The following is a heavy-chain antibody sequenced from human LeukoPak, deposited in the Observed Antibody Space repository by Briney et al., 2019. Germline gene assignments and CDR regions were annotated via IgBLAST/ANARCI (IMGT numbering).Heavy chain of an antibody. V-gene: IGHV4-61*01. D-gene: IGHD6-19*01. J-gene: IGHJ4*02. Sequence: PSETLSLTCTVSGASVSSASYWSWIRQPPGKGVEWIAHIYNGVNTNYNPSLKSRVTISVDTSRNQFSLKLNSVTAADTAVYYCASLAVAGLSEGYWGQGTLVIVSS. CDR2: IYNGVNT. CDR3: ASLAVAGLSEGY. CDR1: GASVSSASY.